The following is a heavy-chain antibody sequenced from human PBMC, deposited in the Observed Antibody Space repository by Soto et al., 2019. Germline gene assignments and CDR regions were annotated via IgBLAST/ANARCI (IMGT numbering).Heavy chain of an antibody. Sequence: AESMKISCKASGYTFSSYWIVWVRQMPGKGLEWMGIIYPGDSGTTYSPSFQGQVTISADKSISTAYLQWSSLKVSDTALYNCARRPRSGAYPDAFDIRGQGTMVTVSS. D-gene: IGHD1-26*01. V-gene: IGHV5-51*01. J-gene: IGHJ3*02. CDR2: IYPGDSGT. CDR3: ARRPRSGAYPDAFDI. CDR1: GYTFSSYW.